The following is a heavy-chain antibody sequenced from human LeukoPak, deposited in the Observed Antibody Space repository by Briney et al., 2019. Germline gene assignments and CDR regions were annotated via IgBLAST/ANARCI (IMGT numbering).Heavy chain of an antibody. D-gene: IGHD4-17*01. CDR1: GGSISSGSYY. J-gene: IGHJ4*02. CDR2: IYTSGST. V-gene: IGHV4-61*02. Sequence: SETLSLTCTVSGGSISSGSYYWSWIRQPAGKGLEWIGRIYTSGSTNYNPSLRSRVTISVDTSKNQFSLKLSSVTAADTAVYYCARENSYGDYIVYWGQGTLVTVSS. CDR3: ARENSYGDYIVY.